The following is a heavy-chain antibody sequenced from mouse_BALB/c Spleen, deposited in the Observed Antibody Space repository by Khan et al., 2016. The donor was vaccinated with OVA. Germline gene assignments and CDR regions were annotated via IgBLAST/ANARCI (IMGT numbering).Heavy chain of an antibody. V-gene: IGHV1-77*01. CDR3: ARGGYSVFDY. CDR2: IFPGSGTP. Sequence: QVQLQQSGPELVKPGASLKVSCKASGYTFTDYIIGWVKQSPRQGLEWVGDIFPGSGTPYYNEKFKDNATLTADKSSNTSYMQRSSLPSEASAVYCCARGGYSVFDYWGQGTLVTVSA. D-gene: IGHD2-14*01. CDR1: GYTFTDYI. J-gene: IGHJ3*01.